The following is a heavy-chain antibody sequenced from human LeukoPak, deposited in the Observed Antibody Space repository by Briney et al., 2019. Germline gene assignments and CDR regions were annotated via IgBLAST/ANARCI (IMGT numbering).Heavy chain of an antibody. Sequence: AGGSLRLSCAASGFTFSSFDMHWVRQATGKGLVWVSTISTAGDTYYPDSVKGRFTVSRENAKNSLYLQMNSLRAEDTAVYYCARASVGFDYWGQGALVTVSS. J-gene: IGHJ4*02. CDR1: GFTFSSFD. CDR3: ARASVGFDY. D-gene: IGHD1-26*01. CDR2: ISTAGDT. V-gene: IGHV3-13*01.